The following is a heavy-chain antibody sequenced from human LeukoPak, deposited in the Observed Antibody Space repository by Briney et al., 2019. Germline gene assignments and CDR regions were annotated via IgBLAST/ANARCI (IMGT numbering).Heavy chain of an antibody. Sequence: SETLSLTCTVSGGSISSYYWSWIRQPAGKGLEWIGRIYTSGSTNYNPSLKSRVTMSVDTSKNQFSLKLSSVTAADTAVYYCARDPDASGWCNFDYWGQGTLVTVSS. V-gene: IGHV4-4*07. J-gene: IGHJ4*02. CDR1: GGSISSYY. CDR2: IYTSGST. CDR3: ARDPDASGWCNFDY. D-gene: IGHD6-19*01.